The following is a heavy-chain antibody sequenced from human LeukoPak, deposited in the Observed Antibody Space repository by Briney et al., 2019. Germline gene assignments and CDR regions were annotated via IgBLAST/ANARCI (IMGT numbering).Heavy chain of an antibody. CDR1: GFTFNNAW. J-gene: IGHJ4*02. Sequence: GGSLRLSCAASGFTFNNAWMSWVRQAPGKGLEWVGRIKSKTDGETSDFAAPVKGRFTISRDDSKNTLYLQLNTLKTEDTAVYYCTTAVAGVITFDYWGQGTLVTVSS. CDR3: TTAVAGVITFDY. CDR2: IKSKTDGETS. D-gene: IGHD6-19*01. V-gene: IGHV3-15*01.